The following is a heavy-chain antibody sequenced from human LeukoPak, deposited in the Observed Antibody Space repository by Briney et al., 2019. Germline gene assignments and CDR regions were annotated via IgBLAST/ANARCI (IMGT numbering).Heavy chain of an antibody. D-gene: IGHD2-2*01. CDR2: ISGSGGST. CDR3: AKDHRACSSTSCYLPVDY. V-gene: IGHV3-23*01. Sequence: GGSLRLSCAASGFTFSSYAMSWVRQAPGKGLEWVSAISGSGGSTYYADSVKGRFTISRDNSKNTLYLQMNSLRAEGTAVYYCAKDHRACSSTSCYLPVDYWGQGTLVTVSS. J-gene: IGHJ4*02. CDR1: GFTFSSYA.